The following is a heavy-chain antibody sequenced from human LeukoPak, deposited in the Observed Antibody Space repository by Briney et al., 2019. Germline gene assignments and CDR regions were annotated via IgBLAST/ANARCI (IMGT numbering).Heavy chain of an antibody. D-gene: IGHD1-14*01. CDR2: IIPIFGTA. J-gene: IGHJ4*02. CDR3: ARDHRDLYYFDY. Sequence: ASVNLSCKASGGTFTSYAISWVRQAPGQGLEWMGGIIPIFGTANYAQTFQGRVTITADESTSTAYMELSSLRSEDTAVYYCARDHRDLYYFDYWGQGTLVTVSS. V-gene: IGHV1-69*01. CDR1: GGTFTSYA.